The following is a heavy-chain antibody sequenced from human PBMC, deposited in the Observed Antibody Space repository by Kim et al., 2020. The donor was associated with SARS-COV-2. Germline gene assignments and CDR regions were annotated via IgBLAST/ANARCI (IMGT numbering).Heavy chain of an antibody. J-gene: IGHJ6*02. V-gene: IGHV1-3*01. CDR3: ARDLVAAGFHGMDV. Sequence: SQKFQGRVTITRDTSASTADMELSSLRSEDTAVYYCARDLVAAGFHGMDVWGQGTTVTVSS. D-gene: IGHD6-25*01.